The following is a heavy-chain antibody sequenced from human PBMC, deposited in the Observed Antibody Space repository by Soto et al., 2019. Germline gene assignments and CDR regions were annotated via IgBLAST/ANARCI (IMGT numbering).Heavy chain of an antibody. CDR2: IWYDGSLE. CDR1: GFSFSSFG. V-gene: IGHV3-33*03. Sequence: QVQLVESGGGVVQPGRSLRLSCAASGFSFSSFGMHWVRQAPGKGLEWVAIIWYDGSLEYYADSVKGRFTISRDNSKNTLYLQMNSLRVEDTAVYCCAKPSYDFWSGYYHPFDYWGQGTLVTVSS. D-gene: IGHD3-3*01. CDR3: AKPSYDFWSGYYHPFDY. J-gene: IGHJ4*02.